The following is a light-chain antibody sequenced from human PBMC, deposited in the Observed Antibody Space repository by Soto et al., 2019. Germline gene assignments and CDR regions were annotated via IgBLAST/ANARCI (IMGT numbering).Light chain of an antibody. CDR2: AAS. J-gene: IGKJ3*01. CDR1: QGISDY. V-gene: IGKV1-27*01. CDR3: QNYYSVPFT. Sequence: DIQMTQSPSSLSAFLGDRVTITCRASQGISDYLVWYQQKPGKVPKLLIYAASTLQSGVSPRFSGTVSGTVFTLTFISLHPEDIPTYYCQNYYSVPFTFGPGTKVDIK.